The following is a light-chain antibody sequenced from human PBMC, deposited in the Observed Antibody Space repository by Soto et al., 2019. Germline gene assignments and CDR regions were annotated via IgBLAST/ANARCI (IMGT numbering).Light chain of an antibody. J-gene: IGLJ2*01. CDR2: EVT. Sequence: QSALTQPASVSGSPGQSITISCAGTSSDVGNYNLVSWYQQHPGKAPKLMIYEVTKRPSGVSNRFSGSKSGNTASLTISGLQTEDEADYYCCSYAGSYTWVFGGGTQLTVL. CDR1: SSDVGNYNL. CDR3: CSYAGSYTWV. V-gene: IGLV2-23*02.